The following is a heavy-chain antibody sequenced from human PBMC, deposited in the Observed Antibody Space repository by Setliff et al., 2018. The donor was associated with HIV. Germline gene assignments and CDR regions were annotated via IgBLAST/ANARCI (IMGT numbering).Heavy chain of an antibody. V-gene: IGHV3-15*01. Sequence: KAGGSLRLSCAASGFSVSDDWMSWVRQTPGKRLEWVGRIKSIISGGTTDYAAPVKDRFTISRDDSKNMVYLQMNSLKTEDTAVYYCTTGGGGANWGQGTLVTVSS. CDR1: GFSVSDDW. J-gene: IGHJ4*02. CDR3: TTGGGGAN. CDR2: IKSIISGGTT. D-gene: IGHD3-16*01.